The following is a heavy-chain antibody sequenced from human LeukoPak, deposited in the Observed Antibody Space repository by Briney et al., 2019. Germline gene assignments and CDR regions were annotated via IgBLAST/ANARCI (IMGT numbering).Heavy chain of an antibody. CDR1: GYTFTSYD. CDR3: ARMGLIDFRRGYSYGYWEWFYYYYGMDV. D-gene: IGHD5-18*01. Sequence: GASVKVSCKAPGYTFTSYDINWVRQAKGQGLEWMGWMNPNSGNTGYAQKFQGRVTMTRNTSISTAYMELSSLRSEDTAVYYCARMGLIDFRRGYSYGYWEWFYYYYGMDVWGQGTTVTVSS. V-gene: IGHV1-8*01. J-gene: IGHJ6*02. CDR2: MNPNSGNT.